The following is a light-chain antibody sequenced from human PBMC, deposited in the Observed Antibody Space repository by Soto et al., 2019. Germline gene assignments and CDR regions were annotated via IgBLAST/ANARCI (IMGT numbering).Light chain of an antibody. CDR1: QSISSY. J-gene: IGKJ2*01. CDR2: AAS. Sequence: DIQMTQSPSSLSASVGDRVTITCRASQSISSYLNWYQQKPGKAPRLLIYAASSLQSGVSSRFSGSGSVTDFTLTISSLQPEDFAIYYCQQSYTSPYIFGQGTKLEIK. CDR3: QQSYTSPYI. V-gene: IGKV1-39*01.